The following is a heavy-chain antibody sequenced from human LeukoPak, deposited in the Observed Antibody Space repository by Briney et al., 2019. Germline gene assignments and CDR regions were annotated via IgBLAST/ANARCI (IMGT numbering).Heavy chain of an antibody. CDR3: AKIPVVFAFDY. J-gene: IGHJ4*02. Sequence: GGSLRLSCAASGFTFSSYATSWVRQAPGKGLEWVSVISGSGGSTYYADSAKGRFTISRDNSKNTLYLQMNSLRAEDTAVYYCAKIPVVFAFDYWGQGTLVIVSS. D-gene: IGHD2-21*01. CDR1: GFTFSSYA. V-gene: IGHV3-23*01. CDR2: ISGSGGST.